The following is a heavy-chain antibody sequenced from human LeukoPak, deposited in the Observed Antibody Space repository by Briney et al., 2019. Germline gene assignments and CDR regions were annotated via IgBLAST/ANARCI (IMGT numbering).Heavy chain of an antibody. Sequence: GGSLRLSCAASGFTVSSNHMNWVRQAPGRGLEWGSVIYSGGSTSYADSVKGRFTISRDNSKNTLYLQMNSLRAEDTAVYYCAKGKICYDSSGYYPYFDYWGQGTLVTVSS. V-gene: IGHV3-53*01. CDR3: AKGKICYDSSGYYPYFDY. CDR2: IYSGGST. D-gene: IGHD3-22*01. J-gene: IGHJ4*02. CDR1: GFTVSSNH.